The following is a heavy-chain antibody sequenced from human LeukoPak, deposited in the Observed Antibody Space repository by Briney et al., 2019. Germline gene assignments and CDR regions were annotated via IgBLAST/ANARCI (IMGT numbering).Heavy chain of an antibody. V-gene: IGHV4-59*02. CDR2: ISNSGSP. CDR1: SASVSSYY. CDR3: ARGGAGPLRD. D-gene: IGHD3-16*01. J-gene: IGHJ4*02. Sequence: PSETLSLTCTVSSASVSSYYWSWVRQPPGGGLEWIGYISNSGSPSYNPSIKSRVTFSADTSKNHLSLKLNSVTPADTAVYFCARGGAGPLRDWGQGTLVTVSS.